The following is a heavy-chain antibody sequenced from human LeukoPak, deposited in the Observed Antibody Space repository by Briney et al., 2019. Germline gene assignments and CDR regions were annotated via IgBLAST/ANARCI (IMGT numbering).Heavy chain of an antibody. J-gene: IGHJ4*02. CDR3: ARSHYDFWSGYRGFDY. CDR2: IYTSGST. D-gene: IGHD3-3*01. V-gene: IGHV4-61*02. Sequence: SQTLSLTCTVSGGSISSGSYYWSWIRQPAGKGLEWIGRIYTSGSTNYNPSLKSRVTISVDTSKNQFSLKLSPVTAADTAVYYCARSHYDFWSGYRGFDYWGQGTLVTVSS. CDR1: GGSISSGSYY.